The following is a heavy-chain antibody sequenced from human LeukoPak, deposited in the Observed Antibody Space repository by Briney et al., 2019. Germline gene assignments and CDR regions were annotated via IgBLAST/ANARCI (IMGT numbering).Heavy chain of an antibody. V-gene: IGHV3-21*01. Sequence: PGGSLRLSCAASGFTFSDYYMSWVRQAPGKGLEWVSSISSSSSYIYYADSVKGRFTISRDNAKNSLYLQMNSLRAEDTAVYNCARDAVVVVAASGPGYYFDYWGQGTLVTVSS. D-gene: IGHD2-15*01. CDR1: GFTFSDYY. CDR3: ARDAVVVVAASGPGYYFDY. J-gene: IGHJ4*02. CDR2: ISSSSSYI.